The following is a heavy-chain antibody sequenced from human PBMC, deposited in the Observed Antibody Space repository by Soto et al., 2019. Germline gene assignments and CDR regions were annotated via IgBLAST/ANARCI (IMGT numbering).Heavy chain of an antibody. J-gene: IGHJ4*01. CDR2: INAGNGNT. Sequence: GASVKVSCKTFGYTFTNYVLHWVRQAPGQGLEWMGWINAGNGNTKYSQKLQDRLTISRDTSAATAYLDLSRLASEDTAVYYCARGRASWYWDFWGHGTLVT. CDR3: ARGRASWYWDF. D-gene: IGHD2-8*02. CDR1: GYTFTNYV. V-gene: IGHV1-3*01.